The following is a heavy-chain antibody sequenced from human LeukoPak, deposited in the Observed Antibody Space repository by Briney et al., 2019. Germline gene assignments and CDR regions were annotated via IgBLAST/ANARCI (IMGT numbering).Heavy chain of an antibody. J-gene: IGHJ4*02. Sequence: GGSLSLSCAASGFTFSSYEMNWVRQAPGKGLEWVSAISGSGGSTYYADSVKGRFTISSDNSKNTLYLQMNSLRAEDTAVYYCAKRGAEVGATVAPGDYWGQGTLVTVSS. CDR3: AKRGAEVGATVAPGDY. CDR1: GFTFSSYE. CDR2: ISGSGGST. D-gene: IGHD1-26*01. V-gene: IGHV3-23*01.